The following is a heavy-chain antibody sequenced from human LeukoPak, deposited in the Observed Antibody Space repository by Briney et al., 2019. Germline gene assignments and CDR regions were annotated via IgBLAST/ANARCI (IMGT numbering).Heavy chain of an antibody. Sequence: PGGALRLSCVVSGFTLSGNYMSWVRQAPGQGREWVSFINTASTTYHTDSVKCRFTISRDKSKNTPYLQMNSLLSDHTTMYYCARGGEHSAFDSWGPGALVTVSS. V-gene: IGHV3-66*01. CDR3: ARGGEHSAFDS. D-gene: IGHD1/OR15-1a*01. CDR1: GFTLSGNY. CDR2: INTASTT. J-gene: IGHJ4*02.